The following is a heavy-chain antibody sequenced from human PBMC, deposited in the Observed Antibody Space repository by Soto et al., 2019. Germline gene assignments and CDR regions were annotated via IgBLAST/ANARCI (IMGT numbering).Heavy chain of an antibody. CDR3: AREGCSSTSCTSREYYYGMDV. J-gene: IGHJ6*02. CDR2: IWYDGSNK. CDR1: GFTFISYG. V-gene: IGHV3-33*01. D-gene: IGHD2-2*01. Sequence: GWSLRLSSASSGFTFISYGMHWVLQAPGKGLEWVAVIWYDGSNKYYADSVKGRFTISRDNSKNTLYLQMNSLRAEDTAVYYCAREGCSSTSCTSREYYYGMDVWGQGTTVTVSS.